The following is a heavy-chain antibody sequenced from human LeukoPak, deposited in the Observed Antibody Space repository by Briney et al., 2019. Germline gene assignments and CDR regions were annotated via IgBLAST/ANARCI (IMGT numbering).Heavy chain of an antibody. CDR3: ARGDCSGGSCYFRGSYGMDV. Sequence: TGGSLRLSCAASGFTFSSYDMHWVRQATGKGLEWVSAIGTAGDPYYPGSVKGRFTISRENAKNSLYLQMNSLRAGDTAVYYCARGDCSGGSCYFRGSYGMDVWGQGTTVTVSS. V-gene: IGHV3-13*05. J-gene: IGHJ6*02. D-gene: IGHD2-15*01. CDR2: IGTAGDP. CDR1: GFTFSSYD.